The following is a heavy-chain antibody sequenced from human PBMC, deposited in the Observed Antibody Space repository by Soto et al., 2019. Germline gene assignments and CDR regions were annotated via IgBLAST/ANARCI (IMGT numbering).Heavy chain of an antibody. CDR3: ARGLDYVGFDY. D-gene: IGHD4-17*01. CDR2: IYYRGST. CDR1: GDSVSSGTYY. Sequence: SETLSLTCTVSGDSVSSGTYYWSWIRQPPGKGPEWIGYIYYRGSTEYNPSLKSRVTISIDTSKNQFSLKLSSVTAADTAVYYCARGLDYVGFDYWGQGALVTVSS. J-gene: IGHJ4*02. V-gene: IGHV4-61*01.